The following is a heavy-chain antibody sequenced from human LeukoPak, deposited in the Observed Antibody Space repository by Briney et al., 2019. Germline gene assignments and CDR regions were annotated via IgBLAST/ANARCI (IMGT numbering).Heavy chain of an antibody. V-gene: IGHV4-4*02. D-gene: IGHD3-16*01. Sequence: GSLRLSCAASGFTFSNAWMSWVRQAPGKGLEWIGSIYYSGSTFYNPSLKSRVTISVDRSKNQFSLKLSSVTAADTAVFYCARDGKRTSMITSGGARPHYFDYWGQGALVTVSS. CDR1: GFTFSNAW. CDR3: ARDGKRTSMITSGGARPHYFDY. J-gene: IGHJ4*02. CDR2: IYYSGST.